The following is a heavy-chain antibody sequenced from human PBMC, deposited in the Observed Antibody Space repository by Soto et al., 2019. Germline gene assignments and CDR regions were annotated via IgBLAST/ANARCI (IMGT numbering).Heavy chain of an antibody. V-gene: IGHV4-34*01. Sequence: PLEILSLTCAVYGGSFSGYCWSWIRQPPGKGLEWIGEINHSGSTNYNPSLKSRVTISVDTSKNQFSLKLSSVTAADTAVYYCARVPAPWGQGTLVTVSS. CDR3: ARVPAP. CDR1: GGSFSGYC. CDR2: INHSGST. J-gene: IGHJ5*02.